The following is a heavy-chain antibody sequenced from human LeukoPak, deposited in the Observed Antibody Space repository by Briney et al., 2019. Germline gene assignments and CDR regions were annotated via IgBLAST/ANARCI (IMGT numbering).Heavy chain of an antibody. V-gene: IGHV4-59*11. Sequence: PSETLSLTCTVSGASISGQYWGWIRQPPGKGLEWIGYMFHTGSTANYNPSLTNRGTSSVDTSKTQFSLKLTAVTASDTAVYYCARGHHDYAHWGQGILVTVSS. CDR1: GASISGQY. CDR3: ARGHHDYAH. J-gene: IGHJ4*02. D-gene: IGHD2-2*01. CDR2: MFHTGSTA.